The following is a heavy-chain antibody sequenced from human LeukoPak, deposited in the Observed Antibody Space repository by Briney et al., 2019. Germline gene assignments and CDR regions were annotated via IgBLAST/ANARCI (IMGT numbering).Heavy chain of an antibody. D-gene: IGHD5-18*01. CDR1: GFIFTDYW. Sequence: GGSLRLACAASGFIFTDYWMTWVRQAPGKGLEWLTNINEDGSVKQYVDSVKGRFTISRDNAKSSLYLQMNSLRAEDTAVYYCASSSAYSYGPWGQGTLVTVSS. CDR2: INEDGSVK. V-gene: IGHV3-7*01. CDR3: ASSSAYSYGP. J-gene: IGHJ5*02.